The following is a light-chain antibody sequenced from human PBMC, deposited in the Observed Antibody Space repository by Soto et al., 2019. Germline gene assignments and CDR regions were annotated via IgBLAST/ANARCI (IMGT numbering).Light chain of an antibody. CDR2: DAS. V-gene: IGKV1-33*01. CDR1: QDISNY. CDR3: QQYDNLLT. Sequence: DIQMTQSPSSLSASVGDRVTITCQASQDISNYLNWYQQKPGKAPKLLIYDASNLETGVPARFSGSGSGTDFTFTISSLQPEDIATYYGQQYDNLLTFCPGTKVDIK. J-gene: IGKJ3*01.